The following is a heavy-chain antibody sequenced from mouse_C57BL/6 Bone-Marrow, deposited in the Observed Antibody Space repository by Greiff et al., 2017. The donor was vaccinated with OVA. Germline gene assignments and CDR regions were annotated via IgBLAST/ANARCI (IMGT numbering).Heavy chain of an antibody. J-gene: IGHJ2*01. CDR2: IHPNSGST. CDR1: GYTFTSYW. Sequence: QVQLQQPGAELVKPGASVKLSCKASGYTFTSYWMHWVKQRPGQGLEWIGMIHPNSGSTNYNEKFKNKATLTVDKSSSTAYMQLSSLTSEDSAVYYCARHYGSLYFDYWGQGTTLTVSS. D-gene: IGHD1-1*01. V-gene: IGHV1-64*01. CDR3: ARHYGSLYFDY.